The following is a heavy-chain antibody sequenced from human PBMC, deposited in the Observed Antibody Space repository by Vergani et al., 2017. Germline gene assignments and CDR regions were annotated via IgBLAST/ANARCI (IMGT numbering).Heavy chain of an antibody. CDR2: IIPIFGTA. V-gene: IGHV1-69*13. D-gene: IGHD3-10*01. Sequence: QVQLVQSGAEVKKPGSSVKVSCKASGGTFSSYAISWVRQAPGQGLEWMGRIIPIFGTANYAQKFQGRVTITADESTSTAYMELSSLRSEDTAVYYCAIAPDYYGSGSPVPHYYGMDVWGQGTTVTVSS. CDR1: GGTFSSYA. CDR3: AIAPDYYGSGSPVPHYYGMDV. J-gene: IGHJ6*02.